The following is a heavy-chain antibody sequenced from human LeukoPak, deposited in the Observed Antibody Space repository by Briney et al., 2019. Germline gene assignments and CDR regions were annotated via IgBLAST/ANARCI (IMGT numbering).Heavy chain of an antibody. D-gene: IGHD3-16*01. Sequence: GGSLRLSCAASGFTFDDYGMNWVRQAPGKGLEWVSYISSSSSTIYYADSVKSRFTISRDNAKNSLYLQMNSLRAEDTAVYYCVRGGDFGGQGTLVTVSS. CDR1: GFTFDDYG. CDR2: ISSSSSTI. CDR3: VRGGDF. J-gene: IGHJ4*02. V-gene: IGHV3-48*01.